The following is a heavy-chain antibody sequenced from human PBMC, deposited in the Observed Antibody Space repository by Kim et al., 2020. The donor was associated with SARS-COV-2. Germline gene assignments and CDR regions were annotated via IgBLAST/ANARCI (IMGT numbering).Heavy chain of an antibody. CDR1: GFTFSNAW. CDR2: IKSKTDGGTT. CDR3: TPAMTTVTWGRGYYYYGMDV. Sequence: GGSLRLSCAASGFTFSNAWMSWVRQAPGKGLEWVGRIKSKTDGGTTDYAAPVKGRFTISRDDSKNTLYLQMNSLKTEDTAVYYCTPAMTTVTWGRGYYYYGMDVWGQGTTVTVSS. V-gene: IGHV3-15*01. D-gene: IGHD4-17*01. J-gene: IGHJ6*02.